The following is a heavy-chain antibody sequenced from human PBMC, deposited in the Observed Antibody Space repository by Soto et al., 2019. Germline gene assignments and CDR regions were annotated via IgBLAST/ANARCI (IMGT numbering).Heavy chain of an antibody. Sequence: QVQLVQSGAEVKRPGASVKVSCEASRYTFTTYDINWVRQASGQGLEWMGCVNPSSGNTVYAQKFHGSVTMTRDISISTADMELSSMKTDDPAIYYCARASMYIWNDHWGQGTLVTVSS. V-gene: IGHV1-8*01. D-gene: IGHD1-20*01. CDR1: RYTFTTYD. J-gene: IGHJ5*02. CDR2: VNPSSGNT. CDR3: ARASMYIWNDH.